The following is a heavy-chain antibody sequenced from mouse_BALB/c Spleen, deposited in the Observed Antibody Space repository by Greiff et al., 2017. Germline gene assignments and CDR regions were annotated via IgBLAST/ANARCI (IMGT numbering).Heavy chain of an antibody. V-gene: IGHV5-17*02. Sequence: DVMLVESGGGLVQPGGSRKLSCAASGFTFSSFGMHWVRQAPEKGLEWVAYISSGSSTIYYADTVKGRFTISRDNPKNTLFLQMTSLRSEDTAMYYCARSGGYYRYDEGLGYFDVWGAGTTVTVSS. J-gene: IGHJ1*01. CDR2: ISSGSSTI. CDR3: ARSGGYYRYDEGLGYFDV. CDR1: GFTFSSFG. D-gene: IGHD2-14*01.